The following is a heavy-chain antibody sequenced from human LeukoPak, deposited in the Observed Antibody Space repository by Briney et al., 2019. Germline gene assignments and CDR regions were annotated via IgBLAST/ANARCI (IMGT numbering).Heavy chain of an antibody. J-gene: IGHJ4*02. V-gene: IGHV3-30-3*01. Sequence: GGSLRLSCAASGFTFRSYAMHWVRQAPGKGLEWVAVILDDENNKNYADSVKGRFTISRDNSKSTLYLQMNSLRTEDTAVYYCAKERKLLPFDCWGQGTLVTVSS. CDR1: GFTFRSYA. CDR3: AKERKLLPFDC. CDR2: ILDDENNK. D-gene: IGHD2-15*01.